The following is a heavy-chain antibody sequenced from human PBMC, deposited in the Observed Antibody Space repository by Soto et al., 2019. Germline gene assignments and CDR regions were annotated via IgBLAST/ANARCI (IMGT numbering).Heavy chain of an antibody. CDR3: ARGDDILTGSNWFDP. CDR1: GGTFSSYT. J-gene: IGHJ5*02. CDR2: IIPMFGTT. Sequence: QVQLVQSGAEVKKPGSSVKVSCKASGGTFSSYTISWVRQAPGQGLEWMGGIIPMFGTTNYAQKFQGRVTMTADESTSTDCMELFSLRSEDTAVYYFARGDDILTGSNWFDPWGQGTLLTVSS. V-gene: IGHV1-69*01. D-gene: IGHD3-9*01.